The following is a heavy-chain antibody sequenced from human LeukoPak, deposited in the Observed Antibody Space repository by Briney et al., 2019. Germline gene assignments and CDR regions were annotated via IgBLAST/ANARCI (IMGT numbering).Heavy chain of an antibody. CDR1: GGSISSGDYY. Sequence: SETLSLTCTVSGGSISSGDYYWSWIRQPPGKGLEWIGYIYYSGSTYYNPSLKSRVTISVDTSKNQFSLKLSSVTAADTAVYYCGSYYGSAEAFDIWGQGTMVTVSS. V-gene: IGHV4-30-4*01. J-gene: IGHJ3*02. CDR2: IYYSGST. D-gene: IGHD3-10*01. CDR3: GSYYGSAEAFDI.